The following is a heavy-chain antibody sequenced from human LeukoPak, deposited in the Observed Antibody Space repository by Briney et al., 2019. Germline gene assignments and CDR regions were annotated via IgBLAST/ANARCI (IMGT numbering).Heavy chain of an antibody. V-gene: IGHV1-69*06. CDR1: GGTFSSYA. CDR3: ARAVQVTTGGLFDY. J-gene: IGHJ4*02. D-gene: IGHD4-17*01. CDR2: IIPIFDTP. Sequence: SVKVSCKASGGTFSSYAINWVRQAPGQGLKWMGGIIPIFDTPNFAQKFQGRVTITADKSTSTAYMELSRLRSEDTAVYYCARAVQVTTGGLFDYWGQGTLVTVSS.